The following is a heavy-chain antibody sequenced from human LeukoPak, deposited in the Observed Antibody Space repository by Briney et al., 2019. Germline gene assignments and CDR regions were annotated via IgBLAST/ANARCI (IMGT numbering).Heavy chain of an antibody. J-gene: IGHJ6*03. CDR1: EFSFSSYW. CDR2: IKQDGSEK. Sequence: GGSLRLSCEGSEFSFSSYWMSWVRQAPGKGLEWVAKIKQDGSEKYYVDSVKGRFTISRDNAKNSLYLQMNSLRAEDTAVYYCARMVAANVYYYYYYMDVWGKGTTVTVSS. V-gene: IGHV3-7*01. CDR3: ARMVAANVYYYYYYMDV. D-gene: IGHD2-15*01.